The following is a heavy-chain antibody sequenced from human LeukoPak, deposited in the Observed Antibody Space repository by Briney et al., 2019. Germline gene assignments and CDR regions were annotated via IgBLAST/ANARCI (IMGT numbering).Heavy chain of an antibody. D-gene: IGHD6-19*01. Sequence: QPGGSLRLSCAASGFTFSSYETNWVRQAPGKGLEWVSYISSSGSTIYYAGSVKGRFTISRDNAKNSLYLQMNSLRAEDTAVYYCARDSPCSGWGCGDAFDIWGQGTMVTVSS. CDR1: GFTFSSYE. CDR2: ISSSGSTI. J-gene: IGHJ3*02. CDR3: ARDSPCSGWGCGDAFDI. V-gene: IGHV3-48*03.